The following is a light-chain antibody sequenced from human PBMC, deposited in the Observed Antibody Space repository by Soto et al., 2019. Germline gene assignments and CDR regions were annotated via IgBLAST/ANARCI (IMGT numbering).Light chain of an antibody. CDR2: KAS. CDR1: QSISSY. V-gene: IGKV1-5*03. Sequence: ILIPHTPTSLSASVVDRVTIPFLASQSISSYLNWYQQKPGKAPNLLIYKASTLESGVPSRFSGSGSGTEFTLTISSLQPDDFATYYCQQYNSYSRTFGQGTKVDIK. J-gene: IGKJ1*01. CDR3: QQYNSYSRT.